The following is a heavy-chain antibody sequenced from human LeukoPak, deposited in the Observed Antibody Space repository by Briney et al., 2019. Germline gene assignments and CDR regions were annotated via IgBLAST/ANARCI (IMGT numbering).Heavy chain of an antibody. CDR2: IKQDGSEK. Sequence: GGSLRLSCAASGFTFSSYWMSWVRQAPGKGLEWVANIKQDGSEKYYVDSVKGRFTISRDNAKNSLYLQMNSLRAEDTAVYYCAKDYSYIEVVPADWGQGTLVTVSS. J-gene: IGHJ4*02. CDR3: AKDYSYIEVVPAD. CDR1: GFTFSSYW. D-gene: IGHD2-2*01. V-gene: IGHV3-7*01.